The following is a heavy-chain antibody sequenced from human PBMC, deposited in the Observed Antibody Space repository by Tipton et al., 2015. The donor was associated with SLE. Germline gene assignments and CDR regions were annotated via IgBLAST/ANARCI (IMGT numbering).Heavy chain of an antibody. D-gene: IGHD5-18*01. CDR2: ISGSGGST. V-gene: IGHV3-23*01. CDR1: GFTFXSYA. Sequence: GSLRLSCAASGFTFXSYAMSWVRQAPGKGLEWVSAISGSGGSTYYADSVKGRFTISRDNSKNSLYLQMNSLRAEDTAVYYCAHGYSYGKGAFDYWGQGTLVTVSS. J-gene: IGHJ4*02. CDR3: AHGYSYGKGAFDY.